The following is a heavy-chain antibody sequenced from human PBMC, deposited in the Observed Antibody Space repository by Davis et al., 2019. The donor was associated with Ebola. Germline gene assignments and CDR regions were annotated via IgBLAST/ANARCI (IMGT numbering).Heavy chain of an antibody. CDR3: ARDFGYSYGSYYYGMDV. CDR2: ISGDGGST. Sequence: GGSLRLSCAASGFTFDDYAMHWVRQAPGKGLEWVSLISGDGGSTYYADSVKGRFTISRDNAKNSLYLQMNSLRAEDTAVYYCARDFGYSYGSYYYGMDVWGQGTTVTVSS. CDR1: GFTFDDYA. J-gene: IGHJ6*02. D-gene: IGHD5-18*01. V-gene: IGHV3-43*02.